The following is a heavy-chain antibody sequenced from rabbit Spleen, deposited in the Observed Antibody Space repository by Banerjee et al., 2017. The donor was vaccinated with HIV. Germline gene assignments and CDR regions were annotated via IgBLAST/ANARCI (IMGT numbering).Heavy chain of an antibody. CDR1: GFSFSNKAV. J-gene: IGHJ3*01. D-gene: IGHD4-1*01. CDR2: IYSTIDYT. V-gene: IGHV1S40*01. CDR3: ARVSESSGWGEDL. Sequence: QSLEESGGDLVKPGASLTLTCTASGFSFSNKAVMCWVRQAPGKGLEWIGYIYSTIDYTYYATWAKGRFTISKTSSTTVTLEMTSLTVADTATYFCARVSESSGWGEDLWGQGPLVPV.